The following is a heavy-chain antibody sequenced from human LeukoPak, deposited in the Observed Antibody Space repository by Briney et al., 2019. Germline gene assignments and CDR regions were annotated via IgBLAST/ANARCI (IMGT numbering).Heavy chain of an antibody. Sequence: SETLSLTCTVSGGCIRSYYWSWIRQPPGKGLEWIGYIYYSGSTNYNPSLKSRVTISVDTSKNQFSLKLSSVTAADTAVYYCARGVLSFDPWGQGTLVTVSS. CDR1: GGCIRSYY. V-gene: IGHV4-59*01. CDR3: ARGVLSFDP. CDR2: IYYSGST. J-gene: IGHJ5*02.